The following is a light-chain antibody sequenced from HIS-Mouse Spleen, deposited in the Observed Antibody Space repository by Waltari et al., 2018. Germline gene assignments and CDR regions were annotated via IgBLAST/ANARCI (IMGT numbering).Light chain of an antibody. CDR1: QAISSW. V-gene: IGKV1-12*02. J-gene: IGKJ3*01. CDR3: QQANSFPSFTLFT. CDR2: AAS. Sequence: DIQMTQSPSSVSASVGDRVTITCRASQAISSWLAWYQQKPGKAPKLLIYAASSLQSGFPSRFSGSGSGTDFTLTISSLQPEDFATYYCQQANSFPSFTLFTFGPGTKVDIK.